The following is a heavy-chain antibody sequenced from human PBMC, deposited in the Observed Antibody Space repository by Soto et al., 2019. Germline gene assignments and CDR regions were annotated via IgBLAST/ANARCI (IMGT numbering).Heavy chain of an antibody. V-gene: IGHV4-4*07. CDR1: GDSISSYY. CDR2: IYTSGST. D-gene: IGHD6-19*01. Sequence: SETLSLTCTVSGDSISSYYWSWIRQPAGKGLEWIGRIYTSGSTNYNPSLKSRVTMSVDTSKNQFSLKLSSVTAADTAVYYCARVNIAVAGTGEGYFDYWGQGTLVTVSS. J-gene: IGHJ4*02. CDR3: ARVNIAVAGTGEGYFDY.